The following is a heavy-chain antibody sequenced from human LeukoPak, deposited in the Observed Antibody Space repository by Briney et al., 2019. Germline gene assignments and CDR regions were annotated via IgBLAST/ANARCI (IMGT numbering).Heavy chain of an antibody. CDR2: INPNSGGT. CDR1: GYTFTGYY. J-gene: IGHJ4*02. Sequence: ASVKVSCKASGYTFTGYYMLWVRQAPGHGLEWRGWINPNSGGTNYAQKFQGRVTMTRDTSISTAYMELSRLRSDDTAVYYCARSPLLYSSSWYYFDYWGQGTLVTVSS. V-gene: IGHV1-2*02. D-gene: IGHD6-6*01. CDR3: ARSPLLYSSSWYYFDY.